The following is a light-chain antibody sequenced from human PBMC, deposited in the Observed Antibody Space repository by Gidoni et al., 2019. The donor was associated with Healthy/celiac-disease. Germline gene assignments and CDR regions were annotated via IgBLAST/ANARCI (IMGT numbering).Light chain of an antibody. J-gene: IGLJ2*01. Sequence: SYELTQPPSVSVSPGQTASITCSGDKLGDKYACWYQPKPGQSPVLVIYQDSKRPSGIPERFSGSNSGNTATLTISGTQAMDEADYYCQAWDSSTEDVVFGGGTKLTVL. CDR3: QAWDSSTEDVV. CDR1: KLGDKY. V-gene: IGLV3-1*01. CDR2: QDS.